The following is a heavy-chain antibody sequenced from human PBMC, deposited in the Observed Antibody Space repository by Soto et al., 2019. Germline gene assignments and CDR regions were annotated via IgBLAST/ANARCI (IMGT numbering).Heavy chain of an antibody. CDR3: AKDQGPCPGY. CDR2: IYGGGST. CDR1: GFTVRNNY. J-gene: IGHJ4*02. V-gene: IGHV3-66*01. Sequence: EVQLVESGGGLVQPGGSLRLSCVASGFTVRNNYMSWVRKAPGKGLEWVSVIYGGGSTYYADSVDGRFTISRDNSKNTLYLQMDSLRVEDTAVYYCAKDQGPCPGYWGQGTLVTVSS. D-gene: IGHD3-10*02.